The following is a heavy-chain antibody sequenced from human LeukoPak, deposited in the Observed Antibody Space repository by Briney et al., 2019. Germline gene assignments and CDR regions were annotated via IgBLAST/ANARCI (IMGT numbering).Heavy chain of an antibody. CDR3: ARGRVYYDSSGYYLPNGPVKFDY. CDR1: GGSISSYY. D-gene: IGHD3-22*01. Sequence: KSSETLSLTCTVSGGSISSYYWSWIRQPPGKGLEWIGNIYYSESTNYNPSLKSRVTITVDTSKNQFSLKLSSVTAADTAVYYCARGRVYYDSSGYYLPNGPVKFDYWGQGTLVTVSS. CDR2: IYYSEST. V-gene: IGHV4-59*12. J-gene: IGHJ4*02.